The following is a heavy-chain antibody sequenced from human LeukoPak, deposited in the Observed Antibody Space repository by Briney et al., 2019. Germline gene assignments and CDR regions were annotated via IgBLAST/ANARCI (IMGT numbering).Heavy chain of an antibody. CDR1: GDSVSSNSAA. D-gene: IGHD4-11*01. CDR2: TYYRSKWLS. V-gene: IGHV6-1*01. CDR3: ARKGTVTPPFDY. Sequence: SQTLSLTCAISGDSVSSNSAAWNWIRQSPSRGLEWLGRTYYRSKWLSDYAVTVKSRITIDADTYKNQFSLQLNSVTPEDTAVYYCARKGTVTPPFDYGGQEILVTVPS. J-gene: IGHJ4*02.